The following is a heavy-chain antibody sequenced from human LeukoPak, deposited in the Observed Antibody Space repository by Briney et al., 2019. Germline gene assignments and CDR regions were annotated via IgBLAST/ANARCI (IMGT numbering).Heavy chain of an antibody. V-gene: IGHV3-23*01. J-gene: IGHJ4*02. CDR1: GFTFSSYA. CDR3: AKTLRKGILTGYFGY. D-gene: IGHD3-9*01. CDR2: ISGSGGST. Sequence: PGGSLRLSCAASGFTFSSYAMSWVRQAPGKGLEWVSAISGSGGSTYYADSVKGRFTISRDNSKNTLYLQMNSLRAEDTAVYYCAKTLRKGILTGYFGYWGQGTLVTVSS.